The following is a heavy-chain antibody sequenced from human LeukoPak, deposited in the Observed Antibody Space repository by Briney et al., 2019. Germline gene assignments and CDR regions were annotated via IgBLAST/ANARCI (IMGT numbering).Heavy chain of an antibody. CDR2: IIPNSGDT. D-gene: IGHD6-13*01. J-gene: IGHJ4*02. CDR1: GNTFTGYY. V-gene: IGHV1-2*02. CDR3: ARQEGAGSWTTFDS. Sequence: ASVKVSCKASGNTFTGYYIHWVRQAPGQGLEWMGWIIPNSGDTHYQRNFQGRVTLARDMSITAAYVELSRLKSDDTAVYYCARQEGAGSWTTFDSWGQGTLVTVSS.